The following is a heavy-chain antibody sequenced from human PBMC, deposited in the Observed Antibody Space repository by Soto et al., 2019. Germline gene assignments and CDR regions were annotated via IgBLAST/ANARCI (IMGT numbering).Heavy chain of an antibody. CDR1: GFTFSGSA. D-gene: IGHD2-2*01. V-gene: IGHV3-73*02. CDR3: TSNPVVPAALNYGMDV. J-gene: IGHJ6*02. CDR2: IRSKANSYAT. Sequence: EVQLVESGGGLVQPGGSLKLSCAASGFTFSGSAMHWVRQASGKGLEWVGRIRSKANSYATAYAASVKGRFTISRDDSKNTAYLQMNSLKTEDTAVYYCTSNPVVPAALNYGMDVWGQGTTVTVSS.